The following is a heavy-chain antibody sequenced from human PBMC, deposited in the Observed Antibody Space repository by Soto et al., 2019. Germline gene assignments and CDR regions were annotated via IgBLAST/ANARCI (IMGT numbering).Heavy chain of an antibody. D-gene: IGHD3-22*01. CDR2: IYSGGST. CDR3: AGEYYYDSSGHYGTLAY. J-gene: IGHJ4*02. CDR1: GFTVSSNY. Sequence: GGSLILSCAASGFTVSSNYMSWVRQAPGKGLEWVSVIYSGGSTYYADSVKGRFTISRDNSKNTLYLQMNSLRAEDTAVYYCAGEYYYDSSGHYGTLAYWGQRTMVIVSS. V-gene: IGHV3-53*01.